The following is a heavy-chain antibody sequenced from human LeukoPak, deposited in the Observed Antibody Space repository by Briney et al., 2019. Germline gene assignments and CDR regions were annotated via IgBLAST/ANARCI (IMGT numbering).Heavy chain of an antibody. Sequence: PSETLSLTCTVSGGSISSYYWSWIRQPPGKGLEWIGYIYYSRSTNYNPSLKSRVTISVDTSKNQFSLKLSSVTAADTAVYYCARDLDSSGYYLYWGQGTLVTVSS. CDR2: IYYSRST. D-gene: IGHD3-22*01. CDR3: ARDLDSSGYYLY. J-gene: IGHJ4*02. CDR1: GGSISSYY. V-gene: IGHV4-59*01.